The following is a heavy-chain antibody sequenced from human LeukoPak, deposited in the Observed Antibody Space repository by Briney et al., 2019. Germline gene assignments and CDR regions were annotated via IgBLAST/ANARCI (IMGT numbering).Heavy chain of an antibody. D-gene: IGHD3-9*01. CDR1: GFTVSSNY. Sequence: GGSLRLSCAASGFTVSSNYMSWVRQAPGKGLEWVSVIYSGGSTYYADSVKGRFTISRDNSKNTLYLQMNSLRAEDTAVYYCARSGGTSARYFDWTWGQGTLVTVSS. V-gene: IGHV3-53*01. J-gene: IGHJ4*02. CDR3: ARSGGTSARYFDWT. CDR2: IYSGGST.